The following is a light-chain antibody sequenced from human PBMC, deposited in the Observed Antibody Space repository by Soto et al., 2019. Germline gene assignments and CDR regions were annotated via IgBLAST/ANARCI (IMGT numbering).Light chain of an antibody. V-gene: IGKV1-5*03. CDR3: QYYNSYSMSP. J-gene: IGKJ2*01. Sequence: DIQMTQSPSTLSASIGDRVIITCQPSQSISSWLAWYQQKPGKAPELLIYKASSLQSGVPSRFSGSGSGTEFTLTISSLQPDDVATYYCQYYNSYSMSPFCQGTRLEIK. CDR1: QSISSW. CDR2: KAS.